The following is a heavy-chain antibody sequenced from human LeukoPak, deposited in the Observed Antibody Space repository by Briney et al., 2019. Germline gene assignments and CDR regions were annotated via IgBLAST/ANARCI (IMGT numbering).Heavy chain of an antibody. CDR2: IIPIFGTA. V-gene: IGHV1-69*13. D-gene: IGHD1/OR15-1a*01. CDR3: ATRVFGSFDY. Sequence: SVKVSCKASGYTFSNYNIHWVRQAPGQGLEWMGGIIPIFGTANYAQKFQGRVTITADESTSTAYMELSSLRSEDTAVYYCATRVFGSFDYWGQGTLVTVSS. CDR1: GYTFSNYN. J-gene: IGHJ4*02.